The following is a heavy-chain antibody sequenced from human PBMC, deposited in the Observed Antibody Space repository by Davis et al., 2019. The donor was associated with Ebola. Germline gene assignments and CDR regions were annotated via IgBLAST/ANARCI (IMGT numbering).Heavy chain of an antibody. D-gene: IGHD6-6*01. J-gene: IGHJ4*02. CDR2: INPSGGST. CDR3: AKSEQLVLPDY. Sequence: VKVSCKASGYTFTSYYLHWVRQAPGQGLEWMGIINPSGGSTSYAQKFQGRVTMTRDTSTSTVYMELSSLRSEDTAVYYCAKSEQLVLPDYWGQGTLVTVSS. CDR1: GYTFTSYY. V-gene: IGHV1-46*01.